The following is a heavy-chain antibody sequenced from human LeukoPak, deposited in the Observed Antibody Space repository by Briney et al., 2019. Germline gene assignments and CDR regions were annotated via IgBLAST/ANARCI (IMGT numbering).Heavy chain of an antibody. Sequence: PSETLSLTCTVSGGSISSYYWSWIRQPAGKGLEWIGRIYTSGSTNYNPSLKSRVTMSVDTSKNQFSLKLSSVTAADTAVYYCARRRNYGSFYYYMDVWGKGTTVTISS. CDR1: GGSISSYY. D-gene: IGHD3-10*01. V-gene: IGHV4-4*07. J-gene: IGHJ6*03. CDR3: ARRRNYGSFYYYMDV. CDR2: IYTSGST.